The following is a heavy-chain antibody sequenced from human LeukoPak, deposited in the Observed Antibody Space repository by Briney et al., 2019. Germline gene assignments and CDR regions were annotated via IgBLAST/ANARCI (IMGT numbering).Heavy chain of an antibody. V-gene: IGHV3-48*03. Sequence: GGSLRLSCAASGFTSSSYEMNWVRQAPGKGLEWVSYMSSAGSAIYYADSVKGRFTISRDNAKNSLFLQMNSLRAEDTAVYYCARGTPLDSWGQGTLVTVSS. CDR1: GFTSSSYE. J-gene: IGHJ5*01. CDR3: ARGTPLDS. CDR2: MSSAGSAI.